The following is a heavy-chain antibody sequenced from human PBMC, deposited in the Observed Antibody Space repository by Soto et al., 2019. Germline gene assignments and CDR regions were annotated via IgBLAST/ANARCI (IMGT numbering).Heavy chain of an antibody. D-gene: IGHD4-17*01. J-gene: IGHJ4*02. CDR3: AKMGENDYGDPRRDYFDY. V-gene: IGHV3-9*01. CDR2: ISWNSGSI. CDR1: GFTFDDYA. Sequence: EVQLVESGGGLVQPGRSLRLSCAASGFTFDDYAMHWVRQAPGKGLEWVSGISWNSGSIGYADSVKGRFTISRDNAKNSLYLQMNSLRAEDTALYYCAKMGENDYGDPRRDYFDYWGQGTLVTVSS.